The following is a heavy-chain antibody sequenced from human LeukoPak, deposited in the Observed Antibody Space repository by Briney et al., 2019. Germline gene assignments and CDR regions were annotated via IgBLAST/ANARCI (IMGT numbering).Heavy chain of an antibody. CDR1: GGTFSSYA. J-gene: IGHJ6*03. D-gene: IGHD2-15*01. CDR3: ARAIRDELLPYYYYYMDV. CDR2: IIPIFGTA. V-gene: IGHV1-69*13. Sequence: SVKVSCKASGGTFSSYAISWVRQAPGQGLEWMGGIIPIFGTANYAQKFQGRVTITADESTSTAYMELSSLRSEDTAVYYCARAIRDELLPYYYYYMDVWGKGTTVTVSS.